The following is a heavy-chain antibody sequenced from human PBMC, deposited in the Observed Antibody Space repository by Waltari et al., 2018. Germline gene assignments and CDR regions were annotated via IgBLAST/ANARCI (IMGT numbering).Heavy chain of an antibody. V-gene: IGHV4-39*01. CDR3: ARRYSSGTNWFDP. J-gene: IGHJ5*02. Sequence: QLQLQESGPGLVKPSETLSLTCTVSGGYISRSSYYWGWIRQPPGKGLEWIGSIYYSGSTYYNPSLKSRVTISVDTSKNQFSLKLSSVTAADTAVYYCARRYSSGTNWFDPWGQGTLVTVSS. CDR2: IYYSGST. D-gene: IGHD2-15*01. CDR1: GGYISRSSYY.